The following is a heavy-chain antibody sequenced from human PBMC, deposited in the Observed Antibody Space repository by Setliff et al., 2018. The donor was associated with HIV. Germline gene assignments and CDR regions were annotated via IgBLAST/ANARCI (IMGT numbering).Heavy chain of an antibody. V-gene: IGHV4-59*08. Sequence: SETLSLTCTVSGGSISSYYWSWIRQPPGKGLEWIGYIYYSGSTNYNPSLKSRVTISVDTSKNQFSLKLSSVTAADPAVYYCAKVDNGHCTSASCRDFDYWGQGTLVTVSS. CDR2: IYYSGST. CDR1: GGSISSYY. D-gene: IGHD2-2*03. J-gene: IGHJ4*02. CDR3: AKVDNGHCTSASCRDFDY.